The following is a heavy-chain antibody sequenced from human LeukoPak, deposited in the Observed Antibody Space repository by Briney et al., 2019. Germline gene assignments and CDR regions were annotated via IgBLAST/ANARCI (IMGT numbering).Heavy chain of an antibody. CDR1: GGSISSSSYY. Sequence: SETLSLTCIVSGGSISSSSYYWGWIRQPPGKGLEWLGSIYYSGSTYYNPSLKSRVTISVDTSKNQFSLKLRSVTAADTAVYYCARRGLLWFGELRGDAFDIWGQGTMVTVSS. J-gene: IGHJ3*02. D-gene: IGHD3-10*01. CDR3: ARRGLLWFGELRGDAFDI. V-gene: IGHV4-39*01. CDR2: IYYSGST.